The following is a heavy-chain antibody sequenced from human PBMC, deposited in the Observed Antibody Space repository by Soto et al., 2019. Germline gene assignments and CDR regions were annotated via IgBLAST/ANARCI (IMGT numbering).Heavy chain of an antibody. CDR1: GYTFTGYY. D-gene: IGHD2-15*01. J-gene: IGHJ6*02. V-gene: IGHV1-2*04. Sequence: ASVTRYFTASGYTFTGYYIHWVRQAPGQGLEWMGWINPNSGGTNYAQKFQGWVTMTRDTSISTAYMELSRLRSDDTAVYYCARDNKAATPDYYYYYGMDVWGQRTTVTGSS. CDR2: INPNSGGT. CDR3: ARDNKAATPDYYYYYGMDV.